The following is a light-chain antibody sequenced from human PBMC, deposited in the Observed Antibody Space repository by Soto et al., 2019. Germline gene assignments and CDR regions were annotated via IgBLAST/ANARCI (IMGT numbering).Light chain of an antibody. J-gene: IGKJ1*01. CDR3: QPYNSYSRT. Sequence: DIQMTQSPSSVSASVGDRVTITCRASQSISNWLAWYQQKPGKAPKLLIFKASTLETGVPSRFSGSGSETEFTLTISSLQPDDSATYYCQPYNSYSRTFGQGTKVDIK. CDR1: QSISNW. V-gene: IGKV1-5*03. CDR2: KAS.